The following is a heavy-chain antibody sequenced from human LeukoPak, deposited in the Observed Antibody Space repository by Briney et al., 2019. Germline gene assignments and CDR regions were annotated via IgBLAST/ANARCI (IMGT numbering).Heavy chain of an antibody. Sequence: ASVKVSCKASGGTFSSYAVSWVRLTPGQGPEWLGGIIPVFGTTTYAQKFQAKVTMTADKSTNTAYLEISSLTSDDTAVYYCARCSPGDSSNFYAVLQYWGQGTQVTVST. V-gene: IGHV1-69*06. J-gene: IGHJ4*02. CDR3: ARCSPGDSSNFYAVLQY. CDR1: GGTFSSYA. CDR2: IIPVFGTT. D-gene: IGHD3-22*01.